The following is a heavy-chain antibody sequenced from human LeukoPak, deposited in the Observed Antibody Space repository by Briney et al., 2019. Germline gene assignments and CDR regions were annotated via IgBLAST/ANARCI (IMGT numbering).Heavy chain of an antibody. J-gene: IGHJ4*02. V-gene: IGHV4-59*01. Sequence: SETLSLTCTVSGGSISSYYWSWIRQPPGKGLEWIGYVYNSGSTNYNPSLKSRVTISVDTSKKQFSLRLSSVTAADTALYYCARGIMGTYYHDSGSYYIDYWGQGTLVTVSS. D-gene: IGHD3-10*01. CDR3: ARGIMGTYYHDSGSYYIDY. CDR1: GGSISSYY. CDR2: VYNSGST.